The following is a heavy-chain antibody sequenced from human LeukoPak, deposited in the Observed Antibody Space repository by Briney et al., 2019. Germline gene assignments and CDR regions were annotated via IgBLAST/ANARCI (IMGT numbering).Heavy chain of an antibody. CDR1: GGSLNNNDYY. CDR2: IYYTGTT. V-gene: IGHV4-39*07. Sequence: SETLSLTCTVSGGSLNNNDYYWGWIRQPPGQGLEWIGCIYYTGTTYSIPSLKSRVTLSIDTSKNQFSLNLSSVTAADTAVYYCARGPIPARWDDYYYYMDVWGKGTTVTVSS. J-gene: IGHJ6*03. D-gene: IGHD1-26*01. CDR3: ARGPIPARWDDYYYYMDV.